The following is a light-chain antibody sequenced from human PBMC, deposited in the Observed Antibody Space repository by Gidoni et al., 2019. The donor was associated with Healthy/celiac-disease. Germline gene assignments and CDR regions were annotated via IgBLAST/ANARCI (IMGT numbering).Light chain of an antibody. J-gene: IGKJ2*02. CDR1: QDISNY. CDR3: QKYNSVPWT. CDR2: AAS. V-gene: IGKV1-27*01. Sequence: DIQMTPSPSSLSASVGDRVTITCRASQDISNYLAWYQQKPGKVPKLLMYAASALQSGVPSRFSGSGSGTDFSLTISSLQPEDVATYYCQKYNSVPWTFGQGTKLEI.